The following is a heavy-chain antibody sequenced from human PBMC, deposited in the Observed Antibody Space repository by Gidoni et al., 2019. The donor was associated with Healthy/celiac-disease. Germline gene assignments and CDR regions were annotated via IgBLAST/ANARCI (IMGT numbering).Heavy chain of an antibody. CDR2: IRSKANSYAT. Sequence: EVQLVESGGGLVPPGGSLTLPCAASGCTFSGSAMHWVRQASGKGLEWVGRIRSKANSYATAYAASVKGRFTISRDDSKNTAYLQMNSLKTEDTAVYYCTEDGDYKSMDVWGQGTTVTVSS. V-gene: IGHV3-73*01. CDR3: TEDGDYKSMDV. CDR1: GCTFSGSA. D-gene: IGHD4-17*01. J-gene: IGHJ6*02.